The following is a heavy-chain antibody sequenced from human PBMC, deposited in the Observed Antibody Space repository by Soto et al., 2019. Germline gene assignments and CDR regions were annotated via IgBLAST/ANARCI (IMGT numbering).Heavy chain of an antibody. CDR3: ARGYFGSGCSDS. CDR1: GYTFTRYG. D-gene: IGHD3-10*01. V-gene: IGHV1-18*01. Sequence: GASVKVSCKASGYTFTRYGINWVRQAPGQGLEWMGWISVYNGNTIYAPKLQGRVTMTTDINTNTAYMELRSLTFDDTAIYFCARGYFGSGCSDSWGQGTLVTVSS. J-gene: IGHJ5*01. CDR2: ISVYNGNT.